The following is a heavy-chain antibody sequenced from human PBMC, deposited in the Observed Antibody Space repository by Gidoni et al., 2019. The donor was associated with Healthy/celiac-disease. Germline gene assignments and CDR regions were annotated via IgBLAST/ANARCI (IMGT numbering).Heavy chain of an antibody. CDR1: GGSISSGSYY. J-gene: IGHJ4*02. D-gene: IGHD6-19*01. CDR3: ARVSLAGYYFDY. Sequence: QVQLQESGPGLVKPSQTLSLTCTVSGGSISSGSYYWSWIRQPAGKGLEWIGRIYTSGSTNYNPSLKSRVTISVDTSKNQFSLKLSSVTAADTAVYYCARVSLAGYYFDYWGQGTLVTVSS. V-gene: IGHV4-61*02. CDR2: IYTSGST.